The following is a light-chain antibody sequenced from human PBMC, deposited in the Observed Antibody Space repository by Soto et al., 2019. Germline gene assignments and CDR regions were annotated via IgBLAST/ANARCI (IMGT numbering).Light chain of an antibody. CDR1: SSDIGGYKY. J-gene: IGLJ1*01. CDR3: ISYTDSSTFV. Sequence: QSALTQPASVSGSPGQSITISCTGTSSDIGGYKYVSWYQQHPDKAPKLMIYEVSNRPSGVPNRFSGSKSCTTASLTISGLQDEDEADYYCISYTDSSTFVFGTGTKVTV. CDR2: EVS. V-gene: IGLV2-14*03.